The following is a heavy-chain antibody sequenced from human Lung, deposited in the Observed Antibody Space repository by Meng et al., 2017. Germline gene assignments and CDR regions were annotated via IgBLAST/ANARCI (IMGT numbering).Heavy chain of an antibody. CDR1: GDNVSSNRPA. D-gene: IGHD6-19*01. Sequence: QVHLQQSGPGLVKPSQTLSLPSAISGDNVSSNRPAWNWIRQSPSRGLEWLGRTYYRSKWYNGYAVSVRSRITINPDTSKNQFSLQLNSVTPEDTAVYYCARSQQWLDSWGQGTLVTVSS. V-gene: IGHV6-1*01. J-gene: IGHJ4*02. CDR2: TYYRSKWYN. CDR3: ARSQQWLDS.